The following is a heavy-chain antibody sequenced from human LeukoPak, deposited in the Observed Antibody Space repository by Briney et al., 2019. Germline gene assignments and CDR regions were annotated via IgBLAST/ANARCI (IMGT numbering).Heavy chain of an antibody. CDR2: IYTSGST. J-gene: IGHJ4*02. V-gene: IGHV4-61*02. D-gene: IGHD3-10*01. Sequence: PSETLSLTCTVSGGSISSGSYYWSWIRQPAGKGLEWIGRIYTSGSTNYNPSLKSRVTISVDTSKNQFSLKLSSVTAADTAVYYCARDMPWFGSEYYFDYWGQGTLVTVSS. CDR1: GGSISSGSYY. CDR3: ARDMPWFGSEYYFDY.